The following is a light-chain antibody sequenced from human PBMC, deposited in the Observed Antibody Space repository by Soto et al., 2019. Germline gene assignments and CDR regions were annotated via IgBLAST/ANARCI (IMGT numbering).Light chain of an antibody. Sequence: VLPPSPATLSLSPGEGVTLSCRASLSVDHLAWYQQKPCQAPRLLIYDASNRATGIPARFSGSGSGTDFTLTITYLEPEDSAVYYCQQRANWPLSFGGGTKVEIK. CDR1: LSVDH. CDR2: DAS. J-gene: IGKJ4*01. CDR3: QQRANWPLS. V-gene: IGKV3-11*01.